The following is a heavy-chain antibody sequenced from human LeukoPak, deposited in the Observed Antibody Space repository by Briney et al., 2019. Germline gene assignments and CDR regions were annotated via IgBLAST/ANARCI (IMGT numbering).Heavy chain of an antibody. CDR2: IYSGGGT. Sequence: GGSLRLSCAVSGFTVSTNYMSWARQAPGKGLEWVSVIYSGGGTSYADSVKGRFTISRDNSKNTLYLQMNSLRAEDTAIYYCARRMATGHGLDYWGQGTLVTVSS. CDR3: ARRMATGHGLDY. V-gene: IGHV3-53*01. CDR1: GFTVSTNY. J-gene: IGHJ4*02. D-gene: IGHD5-24*01.